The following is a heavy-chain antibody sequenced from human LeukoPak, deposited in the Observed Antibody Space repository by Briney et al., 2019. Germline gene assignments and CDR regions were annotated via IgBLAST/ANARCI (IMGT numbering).Heavy chain of an antibody. CDR1: GYTFTSYV. J-gene: IGHJ4*02. D-gene: IGHD2-15*01. Sequence: ASVRGSCRASGYTFTSYVIIWVRPATGQGLEWMGWMNPNSGNTGYAQKFQGRVTMTRNTSISTAYMELSSLRSEDTAVYYCARGGAYCSGGSCYSDYSGQGTLVTVSS. CDR3: ARGGAYCSGGSCYSDY. CDR2: MNPNSGNT. V-gene: IGHV1-8*01.